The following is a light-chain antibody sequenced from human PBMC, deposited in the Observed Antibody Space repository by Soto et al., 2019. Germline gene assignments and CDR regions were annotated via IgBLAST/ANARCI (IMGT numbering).Light chain of an antibody. CDR3: QAWDSSTDVV. V-gene: IGLV3-1*01. J-gene: IGLJ2*01. CDR2: QHS. CDR1: KLGDKY. Sequence: SYEPTQPPSVSVSPGQTASITCSGEKLGDKYTCWYQQKSGQSPVLVIYQHSQRPSGIPERFSGSNSGNTATLTISGTQAMDEADYYCQAWDSSTDVVFGGGTKLTVL.